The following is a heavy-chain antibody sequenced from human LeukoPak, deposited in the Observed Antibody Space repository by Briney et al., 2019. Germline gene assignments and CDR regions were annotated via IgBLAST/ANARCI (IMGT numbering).Heavy chain of an antibody. V-gene: IGHV1-69*04. CDR2: IIPILGIA. CDR1: GYTFTSYG. D-gene: IGHD2-15*01. J-gene: IGHJ4*02. CDR3: ALYCSGGSCYSAFDY. Sequence: SVKVSCKASGYTFTSYGISWVRQAPGQGLEWMGRIIPILGIANYAQKFQGRVTITADKSTSTAYLELSSLRSEDTAVYYCALYCSGGSCYSAFDYWGQGTLVTVSS.